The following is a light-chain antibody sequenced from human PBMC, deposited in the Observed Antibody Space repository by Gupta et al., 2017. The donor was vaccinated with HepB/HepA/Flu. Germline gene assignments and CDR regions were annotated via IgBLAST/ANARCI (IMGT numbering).Light chain of an antibody. Sequence: QSALTQPASVSVSPGQSITISCTGTSSDGGSYNLVSWYQQHPGKAPKLMIYEVSKRPSGVSNRFSGSKSGNTASLTISGLQAEDEADYYCCSYAGSSTVVFGGGTKLTVL. CDR2: EVS. CDR3: CSYAGSSTVV. CDR1: SSDGGSYNL. V-gene: IGLV2-23*02. J-gene: IGLJ2*01.